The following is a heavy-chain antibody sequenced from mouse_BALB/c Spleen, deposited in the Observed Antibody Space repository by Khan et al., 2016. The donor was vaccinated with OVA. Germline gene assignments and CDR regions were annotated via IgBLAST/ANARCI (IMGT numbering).Heavy chain of an antibody. CDR1: GYTFTNYG. D-gene: IGHD1-1*01. V-gene: IGHV9-3-1*01. CDR2: IYPCTGEH. J-gene: IGHJ4*01. Sequence: QIQLVQSGPELKKPGETVKISCKASGYTFTNYGMHWVKQAPGKGLKWMGWIYPCTGEHTYADDFKRRLCFSVESDAITAYWPIINLTSEKTASYCDARGSIRAMDYWGQGTSGTGSS. CDR3: ARGSIRAMDY.